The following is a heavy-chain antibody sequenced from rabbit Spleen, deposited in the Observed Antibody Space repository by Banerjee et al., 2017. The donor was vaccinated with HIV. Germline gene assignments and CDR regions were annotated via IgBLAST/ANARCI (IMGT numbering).Heavy chain of an antibody. Sequence: QQQLEESGGGLVKPGGTLTLTCKASGIDFSSYNYMCWVRQAPGKGLEWVACAYAGSSDITYYATWAKGRFTISKTSSTTVTLQMTSLTAADTATYFCARGSATMTMVITGFYFNLWGPGTLVTVS. J-gene: IGHJ4*01. V-gene: IGHV1S45*01. CDR1: GIDFSSYNY. CDR3: ARGSATMTMVITGFYFNL. D-gene: IGHD2-1*01. CDR2: AYAGSSDIT.